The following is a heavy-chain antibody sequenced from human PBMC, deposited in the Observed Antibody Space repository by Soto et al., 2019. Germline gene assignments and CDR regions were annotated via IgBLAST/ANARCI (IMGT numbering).Heavy chain of an antibody. CDR1: GGSISSNY. J-gene: IGHJ4*02. V-gene: IGHV4-59*01. CDR2: VYNSGST. D-gene: IGHD6-13*01. CDR3: ARYRREAVAGYTLDN. Sequence: SETLSLTCTVSGGSISSNYWTWIRQPPGKGLEWIGYVYNSGSTNYNPSLKSRVTISEDTSKSQFSLKVNSMTTADTAVYYCARYRREAVAGYTLDNWGQGILVTVSS.